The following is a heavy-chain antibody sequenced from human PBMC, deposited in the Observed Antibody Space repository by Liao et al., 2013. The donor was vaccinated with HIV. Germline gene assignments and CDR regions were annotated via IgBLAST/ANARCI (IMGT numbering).Heavy chain of an antibody. Sequence: QVQLQESGPGLVKPSETLSLTCSVSGDSINSYYWSWIRQPAGKRLEWIGRIYSSGTTTYNPSLERRVNMSVDTSKNRFSLRLSSVTAADTAVYYCTRDSYLRPAYFFDYWGQGMLVTVSS. V-gene: IGHV4-4*07. CDR2: IYSSGTT. J-gene: IGHJ4*02. CDR3: TRDSYLRPAYFFDY. D-gene: IGHD3-16*01. CDR1: GDSINSYY.